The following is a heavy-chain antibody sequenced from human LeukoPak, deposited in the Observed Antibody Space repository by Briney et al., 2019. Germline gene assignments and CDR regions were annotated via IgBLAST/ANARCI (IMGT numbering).Heavy chain of an antibody. CDR1: GGSFIGYH. V-gene: IGHV4-34*01. J-gene: IGHJ4*02. CDR2: INHSGST. D-gene: IGHD4-23*01. CDR3: ARDPTTVVTVPYYFDD. Sequence: SETLSLTCAVSGGSFIGYHWNWIRQPPGKGLEWIGGINHSGSTNYNPSLKSRVTISVDTSKSQFSLKLKSVTAADTAVYYCARDPTTVVTVPYYFDDWGQGTLVTVSS.